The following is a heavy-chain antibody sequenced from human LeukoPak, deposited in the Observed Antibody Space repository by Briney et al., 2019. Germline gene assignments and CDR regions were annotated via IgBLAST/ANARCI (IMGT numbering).Heavy chain of an antibody. J-gene: IGHJ5*02. CDR3: ARARQLVRLNWFDP. V-gene: IGHV3-74*01. CDR2: INSDGSSK. D-gene: IGHD6-6*01. CDR1: GFTFSSYW. Sequence: GGSLSLSHAASGFTFSSYWMHWARHAPGKWLVWVSRINSDGSSKSYADSVKGRFTISRDNAKNTLYLQMNSLRAEDTAVYYCARARQLVRLNWFDPWGQGTLVTVSS.